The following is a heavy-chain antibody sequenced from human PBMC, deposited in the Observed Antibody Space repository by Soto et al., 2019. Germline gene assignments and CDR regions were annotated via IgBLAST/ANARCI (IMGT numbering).Heavy chain of an antibody. J-gene: IGHJ6*02. Sequence: SETLSLTCAVYGGSFSGYYWSWIRQPPGKGLEWIGEINHSGSTNYNPSLKSRVTISVDTSKNQFSLKLSSVTAADTAVYYCARGGAYCSGGSCYEVIGEDYYYYGMDVWGQGTTVTVS. V-gene: IGHV4-34*01. D-gene: IGHD2-15*01. CDR3: ARGGAYCSGGSCYEVIGEDYYYYGMDV. CDR1: GGSFSGYY. CDR2: INHSGST.